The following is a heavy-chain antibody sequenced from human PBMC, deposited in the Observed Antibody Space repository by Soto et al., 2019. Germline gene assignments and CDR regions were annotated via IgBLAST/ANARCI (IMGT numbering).Heavy chain of an antibody. CDR2: ISAYNGNT. J-gene: IGHJ4*02. V-gene: IGHV1-18*01. Sequence: ASVKVSCKASGYTFTSYGISWVRQAPGQGLEWMGWISAYNGNTNYAQKLQGRVTMTTDTSTSTAYMELRSLRSDDTAVYYCARDNGDGYMDDNFDYWGQGTLVTVSS. D-gene: IGHD5-12*01. CDR1: GYTFTSYG. CDR3: ARDNGDGYMDDNFDY.